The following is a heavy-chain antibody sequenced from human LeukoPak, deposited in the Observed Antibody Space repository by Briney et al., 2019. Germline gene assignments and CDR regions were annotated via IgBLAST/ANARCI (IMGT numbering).Heavy chain of an antibody. CDR3: AREKRTYNFGSGSQGFDY. D-gene: IGHD3-10*01. V-gene: IGHV4-34*01. CDR1: GGSFSGYY. CDR2: INHSGST. Sequence: SETLSLTCAVYGGSFSGYYWSWIRQPPGKGLEWIGEINHSGSTNYNPSLKSRVTISMDTSKMQFSLKLNSVTAADTAVYYCAREKRTYNFGSGSQGFDYWGQGTLVTVSS. J-gene: IGHJ4*02.